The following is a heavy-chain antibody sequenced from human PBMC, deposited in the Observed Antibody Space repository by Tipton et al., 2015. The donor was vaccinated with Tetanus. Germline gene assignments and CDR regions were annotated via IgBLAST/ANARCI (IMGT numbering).Heavy chain of an antibody. CDR3: ARGLLQQQLAST. J-gene: IGHJ5*02. Sequence: TLSLTCAVYGGSFSGYYWSWIRQPPGKGLEWIGEINHSGSTNYNPSLKSRVTISVDTSKNQFSLKLSSVTAADTAVYYCARGLLQQQLASTWGQGTLVTVSS. CDR2: INHSGST. D-gene: IGHD6-13*01. V-gene: IGHV4-34*01. CDR1: GGSFSGYY.